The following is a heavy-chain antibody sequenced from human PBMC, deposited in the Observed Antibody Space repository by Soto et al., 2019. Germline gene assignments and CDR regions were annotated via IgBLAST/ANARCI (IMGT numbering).Heavy chain of an antibody. CDR1: GYTFTNYV. D-gene: IGHD1-26*01. CDR3: ARDAGSESYLAY. V-gene: IGHV1-18*01. J-gene: IGHJ4*02. CDR2: ISPFNGHT. Sequence: QVQLVQSGGEVKKPGASVKVSCKPSGYTFTNYVISCVRQAPGQGLEWMGWISPFNGHTKYAQKFQGRVTLTTDTSTSTAYMELRSLIYDDTAVYYCARDAGSESYLAYWGQGTLVTVSS.